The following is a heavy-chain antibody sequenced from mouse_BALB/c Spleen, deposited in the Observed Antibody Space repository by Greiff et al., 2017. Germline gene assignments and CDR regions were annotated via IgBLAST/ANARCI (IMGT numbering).Heavy chain of an antibody. J-gene: IGHJ2*01. D-gene: IGHD2-14*01. Sequence: EVQLQQSGPELGKPGASVKISCKASGYSFTGYNMYWVKQSHRKSLEWIGYIDPYNGGTSYNQKSKGKATLTVDKSSSTAYMHLNSLTSEDSAIYYCARGYDGGFDYWGQGTTLTGSS. CDR3: ARGYDGGFDY. CDR1: GYSFTGYN. V-gene: IGHV1S135*01. CDR2: IDPYNGGT.